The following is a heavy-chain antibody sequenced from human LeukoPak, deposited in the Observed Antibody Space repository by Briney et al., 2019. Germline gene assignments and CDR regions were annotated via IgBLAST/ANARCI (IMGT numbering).Heavy chain of an antibody. J-gene: IGHJ4*02. Sequence: GGSLRLSCAASGFTFSVAAMTWVRQAPGKGLEWVSLIGASGESTYYADSVKGRFTISRDNSKNTLYLQMNSLRAEDTAVYYCASYGSGSTPFDYWGQGTLVTVSS. V-gene: IGHV3-23*01. D-gene: IGHD3-10*01. CDR1: GFTFSVAA. CDR3: ASYGSGSTPFDY. CDR2: IGASGEST.